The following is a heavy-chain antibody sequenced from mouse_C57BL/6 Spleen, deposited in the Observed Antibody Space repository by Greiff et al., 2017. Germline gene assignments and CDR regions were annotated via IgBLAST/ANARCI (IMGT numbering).Heavy chain of an antibody. Sequence: EVQGVESGGGLVKPGGSLKLSCAASGFTFSSYAMSWVRQTPEKRLEWVATISDGGSYTYYPDNVKGRFTISRDNAKNNLYLQMSHLKSEDTAMYYCARDRYYGSSIYYAMDYWGQGTSVTVSS. CDR2: ISDGGSYT. V-gene: IGHV5-4*01. CDR1: GFTFSSYA. D-gene: IGHD1-1*01. CDR3: ARDRYYGSSIYYAMDY. J-gene: IGHJ4*01.